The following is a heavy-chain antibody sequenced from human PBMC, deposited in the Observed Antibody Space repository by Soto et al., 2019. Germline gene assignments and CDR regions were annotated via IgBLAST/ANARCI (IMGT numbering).Heavy chain of an antibody. D-gene: IGHD2-15*01. Sequence: SVKVSCKASGGTFSSYAISWVRQAPGQGLEWMGGIIPIFGTANYAQKFQGRVTITADESTSTAYMELSSLRSEDTAVYYCARGYCSGGSCPSWFDPCGQGTLVTVSS. CDR3: ARGYCSGGSCPSWFDP. J-gene: IGHJ5*02. V-gene: IGHV1-69*13. CDR2: IIPIFGTA. CDR1: GGTFSSYA.